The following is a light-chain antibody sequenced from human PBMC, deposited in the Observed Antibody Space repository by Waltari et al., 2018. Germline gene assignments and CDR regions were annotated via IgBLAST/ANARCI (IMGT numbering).Light chain of an antibody. CDR2: DAS. CDR1: QSVSSY. J-gene: IGKJ4*01. CDR3: QQRINWPPT. Sequence: EIVLTQSPGTLSLSPGERATLSCRASQSVSSYLAWYQQKPGQAPRLLIYDASNRATGIPARFSGSGSGTDFTLTISSLEPEDFAVYYCQQRINWPPTFGGGPRWRSN. V-gene: IGKV3-11*01.